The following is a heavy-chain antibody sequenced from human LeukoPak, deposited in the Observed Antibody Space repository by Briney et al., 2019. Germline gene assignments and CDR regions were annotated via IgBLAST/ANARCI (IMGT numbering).Heavy chain of an antibody. V-gene: IGHV1-69*13. Sequence: GASVKVSCKASGGTFSSYAISWVRQAPGQGLEWMGGIIPIFGTANYAQKFQGRVTITADESTSTAYMELSSLRSEDTAVYYCARSRRNYYDSSGYSDLDYWGQGTLVTVSS. D-gene: IGHD3-22*01. CDR3: ARSRRNYYDSSGYSDLDY. CDR2: IIPIFGTA. J-gene: IGHJ4*02. CDR1: GGTFSSYA.